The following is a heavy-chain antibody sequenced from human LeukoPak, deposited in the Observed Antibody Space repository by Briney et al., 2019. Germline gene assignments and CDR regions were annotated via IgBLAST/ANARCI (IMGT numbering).Heavy chain of an antibody. D-gene: IGHD5-12*01. CDR2: INPNAGDT. Sequence: ASVKVSCKASGYTFTGYYIHWVRQAPGQGLEWLGWINPNAGDTKYAQKFQGRVTLTRDTSISTAYMELSSLRSDDTAVYYCARDGDHSGHDYGKYLWGQGTLVTVSS. CDR1: GYTFTGYY. CDR3: ARDGDHSGHDYGKYL. J-gene: IGHJ4*02. V-gene: IGHV1-2*02.